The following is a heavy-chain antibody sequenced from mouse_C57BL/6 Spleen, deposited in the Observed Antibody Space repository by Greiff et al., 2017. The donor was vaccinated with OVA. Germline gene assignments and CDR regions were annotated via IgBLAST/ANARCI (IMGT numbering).Heavy chain of an antibody. CDR3: ARDRGSFYFDD. V-gene: IGHV5-4*01. J-gene: IGHJ2*01. CDR2: ISDGGSYT. Sequence: EVMLVESGGGLVKPGGSLKLSCAASGFTFSSYAMSWVRQTPEKRLEWVATISDGGSYTNYPDNVKGRVTMSIDNANNNLYLEMSHLKSEDTAVYYCARDRGSFYFDDWGQGTTLTVAS. CDR1: GFTFSSYA.